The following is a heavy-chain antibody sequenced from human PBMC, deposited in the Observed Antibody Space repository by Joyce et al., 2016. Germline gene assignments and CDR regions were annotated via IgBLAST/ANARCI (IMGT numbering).Heavy chain of an antibody. J-gene: IGHJ4*02. CDR1: GGSISSAGYY. Sequence: QVQLQESGPGLVKPSQTLSLTCTVSGGSISSAGYYWSWIRQHPEKGLEGIGYIYHSGSTFYNPSLKSRIVMSAETSKNQFSLKLSSVTAADTAVYYCARTTDYDFRKGYYGTFDYWGQGTLVTVSS. V-gene: IGHV4-31*03. CDR3: ARTTDYDFRKGYYGTFDY. D-gene: IGHD3-3*01. CDR2: IYHSGST.